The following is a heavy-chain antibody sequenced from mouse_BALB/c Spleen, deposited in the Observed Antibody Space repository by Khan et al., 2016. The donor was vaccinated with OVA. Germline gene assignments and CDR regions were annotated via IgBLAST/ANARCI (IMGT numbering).Heavy chain of an antibody. CDR1: GFSLTDYA. CDR2: IWAGGSK. V-gene: IGHV2-6-5*01. CDR3: AKDPPYYAMDY. Sequence: QVQLKQSGPGLVAPSQCLSITCTVSGFSLTDYAVSWIRQPPGKGLEWLGAIWAGGSKNYNSALKSRLCISRDNSKSQVILKMNSLQTDDTAMYYCAKDPPYYAMDYWGQGTSVTVSS. J-gene: IGHJ4*01.